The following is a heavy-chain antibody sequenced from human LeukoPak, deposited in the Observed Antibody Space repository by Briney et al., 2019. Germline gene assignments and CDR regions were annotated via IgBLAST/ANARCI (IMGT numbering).Heavy chain of an antibody. V-gene: IGHV1-18*04. J-gene: IGHJ1*01. CDR2: ISAYNGNT. CDR3: ARSLKSMTTVTIEYFQH. CDR1: GYTFTIYG. Sequence: ASVKVSFKASGYTFTIYGISWVRQAPGQGGEWMGWISAYNGNTNYAQKLQGRVTMTTDTSTSTAYMELRSLRSDDTAVYYCARSLKSMTTVTIEYFQHWGQGTLVTVSS. D-gene: IGHD4-17*01.